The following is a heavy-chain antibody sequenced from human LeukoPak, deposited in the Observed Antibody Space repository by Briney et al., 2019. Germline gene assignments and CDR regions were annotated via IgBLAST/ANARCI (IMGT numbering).Heavy chain of an antibody. CDR2: INPNSGGT. CDR3: ARARVGTTPFDY. Sequence: ASVKVSCKASGYTFTGYYMHWVRQAPGQGLEWMGRINPNSGGTNYAQKFQGRVTMTRDTSISTAYMELSRLRSDDTAVYYCARARVGTTPFDYWGQGTQVTVSS. V-gene: IGHV1-2*06. CDR1: GYTFTGYY. D-gene: IGHD1-7*01. J-gene: IGHJ4*02.